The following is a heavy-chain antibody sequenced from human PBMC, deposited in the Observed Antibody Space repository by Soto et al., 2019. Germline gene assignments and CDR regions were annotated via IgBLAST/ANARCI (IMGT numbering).Heavy chain of an antibody. CDR2: IYHSGST. CDR1: GGSISSSNW. CDR3: ARDHHRSSHYYYYGMDV. V-gene: IGHV4-4*02. Sequence: SETLSLTCAVSGGSISSSNWWSWVRQPPGKGLEWIGEIYHSGSTNYNPSLKSRVTISVDKSKNQFSLKLSSVTAADTAVYYCARDHHRSSHYYYYGMDVWGQGTTVTV. D-gene: IGHD6-13*01. J-gene: IGHJ6*02.